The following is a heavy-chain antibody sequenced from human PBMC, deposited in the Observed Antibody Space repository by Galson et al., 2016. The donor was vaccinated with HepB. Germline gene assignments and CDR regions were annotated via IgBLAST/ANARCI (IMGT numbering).Heavy chain of an antibody. J-gene: IGHJ6*02. CDR1: GYTFRNYA. CDR2: INAGNGKT. D-gene: IGHD3-22*01. V-gene: IGHV1-3*01. Sequence: SVKVSCKASGYTFRNYAMHWVRQAPGQRLEWMAWINAGNGKTKSSERFQGRVTITRDTSASTAYMELISLRSEDTAVYYCARAMRYYDSSGYPSVGMDVWGQGTTVTDSS. CDR3: ARAMRYYDSSGYPSVGMDV.